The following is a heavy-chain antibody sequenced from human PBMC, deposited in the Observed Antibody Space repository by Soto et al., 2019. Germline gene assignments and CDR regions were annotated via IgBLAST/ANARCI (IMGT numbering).Heavy chain of an antibody. CDR2: INHSGST. CDR3: ARGPFRDGYNLRYFQH. J-gene: IGHJ1*01. CDR1: GGSFSGYY. V-gene: IGHV4-34*01. D-gene: IGHD5-12*01. Sequence: SETLSLTCAVYGGSFSGYYWSWIRQPPGKGLEWIGEINHSGSTNYNPSLKSRVTISVDTSKNQFSLKLSSVTAADTAVYYCARGPFRDGYNLRYFQHWGQGTLVTVSS.